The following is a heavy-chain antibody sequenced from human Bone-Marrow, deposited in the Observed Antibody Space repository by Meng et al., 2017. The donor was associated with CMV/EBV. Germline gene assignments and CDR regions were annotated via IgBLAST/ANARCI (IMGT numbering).Heavy chain of an antibody. V-gene: IGHV3-21*01. J-gene: IGHJ3*01. CDR2: IRSGSSQT. Sequence: GGSLRLSCAASGFTFSSYSMNWVRQAPGKGLEWVSSIRSGSSQTYYADSVKGRFTISRDNAQNSLSLQMDSLRGEDTGIYYCAKDVRGGAYLDGFDVWGRGTRVTGSS. CDR1: GFTFSSYS. D-gene: IGHD1-26*01. CDR3: AKDVRGGAYLDGFDV.